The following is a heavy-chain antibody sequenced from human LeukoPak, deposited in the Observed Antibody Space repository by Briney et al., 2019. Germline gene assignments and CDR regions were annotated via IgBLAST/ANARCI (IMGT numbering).Heavy chain of an antibody. CDR1: AFSISDYW. V-gene: IGHV3-7*03. J-gene: IGHJ4*02. Sequence: GGPLRLSCAASAFSISDYWMTWVRQAPGKGLEWVANIDEDGSEKYYVDSVKGRFTISRDNSKNTLYLQMNSLRAEDTAVYYCAKPAKTDYADYWGQGTLVTVSS. CDR3: AKPAKTDYADY. CDR2: IDEDGSEK. D-gene: IGHD1-14*01.